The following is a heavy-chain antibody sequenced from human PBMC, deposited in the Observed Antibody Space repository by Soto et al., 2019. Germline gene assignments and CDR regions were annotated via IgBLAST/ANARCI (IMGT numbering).Heavy chain of an antibody. V-gene: IGHV4-39*01. CDR1: GGSISSSSYY. D-gene: IGHD3-3*02. J-gene: IGHJ5*02. Sequence: NPSETLSLTCTVSGGSISSSSYYWGWIRQPPGKGLEWIGSIYYSGSTYYNPSLKIRVTISVDTSKNQFSLKLSSVTAADTAVYYCASPKIAFYNWFDPWGQGTLVT. CDR3: ASPKIAFYNWFDP. CDR2: IYYSGST.